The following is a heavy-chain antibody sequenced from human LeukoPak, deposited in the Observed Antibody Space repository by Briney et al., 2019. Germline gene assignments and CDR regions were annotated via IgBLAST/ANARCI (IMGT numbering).Heavy chain of an antibody. CDR1: GFTFDDYG. J-gene: IGHJ6*03. Sequence: GGSLRLSCAASGFTFDDYGMSWVRQAPGKGLEWVSGINWNGGSTGYADSVKGRFTISRDNAKNSLYLQMNSLRAEDTALYYCAREYSSSSGYYYYYYMDVWGKGTTVTVSS. CDR2: INWNGGST. CDR3: AREYSSSSGYYYYYYMDV. V-gene: IGHV3-20*04. D-gene: IGHD6-6*01.